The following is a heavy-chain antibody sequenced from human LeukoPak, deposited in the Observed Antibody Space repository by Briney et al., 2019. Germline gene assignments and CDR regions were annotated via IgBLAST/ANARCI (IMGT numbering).Heavy chain of an antibody. Sequence: PGGSLRLSCAASGFTFSSYAMSWVRQAPGKGLEWVSAISGSGGSTYYADSVKGRFTISRDNSKNTLYLQMNSLRAEDTAVYYCARDALMVYADYYYGMDVWGQGTTVTVSS. D-gene: IGHD2-8*01. CDR1: GFTFSSYA. CDR3: ARDALMVYADYYYGMDV. V-gene: IGHV3-23*01. J-gene: IGHJ6*02. CDR2: ISGSGGST.